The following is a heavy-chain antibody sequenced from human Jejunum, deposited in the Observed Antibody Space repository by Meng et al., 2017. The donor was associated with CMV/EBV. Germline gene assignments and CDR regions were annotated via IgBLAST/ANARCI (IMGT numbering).Heavy chain of an antibody. CDR3: VRTAREAAD. CDR2: ISGSSHDT. CDR1: GFTFSDHY. Sequence: QVQLVESGGDLVKPGVSLRLSCAASGFTFSDHYMNWIRQAPGKGLEWLSYISGSSHDTNYADSVKGRFTISRDNAKNSLYLQINSLRVEDTAIYYCVRTAREAADWGQGTLVTVSS. D-gene: IGHD2-15*01. V-gene: IGHV3-11*05. J-gene: IGHJ4*02.